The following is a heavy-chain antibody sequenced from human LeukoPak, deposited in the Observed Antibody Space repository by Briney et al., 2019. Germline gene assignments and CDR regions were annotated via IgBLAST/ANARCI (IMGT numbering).Heavy chain of an antibody. J-gene: IGHJ4*02. D-gene: IGHD6-13*01. CDR1: GFTFSSYS. V-gene: IGHV3-21*01. CDR3: AKGGETGYSSSWFSN. Sequence: GGSLRLSCAASGFTFSSYSMNWVRQAPGKGLEWVSSISSSSSYIYYADSVKGRFTISRDNSKNTLYLQMNSLRAEDTAVYYCAKGGETGYSSSWFSNWGQGTLVTVSS. CDR2: ISSSSSYI.